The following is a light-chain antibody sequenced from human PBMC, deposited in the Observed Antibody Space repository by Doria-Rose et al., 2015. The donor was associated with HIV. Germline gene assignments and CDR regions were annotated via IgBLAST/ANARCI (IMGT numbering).Light chain of an antibody. V-gene: IGKV3-15*01. CDR1: QSVSTD. CDR3: HQYNNWPT. CDR2: GAP. Sequence: TQSPETLSVSPGESATLSCRASQSVSTDLAWYQHKPGQAPRLLIWGAPTRATGIRARFSGSGSGTEFTLTISSLQSEDFAIYFCHQYNNWPTFGQGTRLDIK. J-gene: IGKJ5*01.